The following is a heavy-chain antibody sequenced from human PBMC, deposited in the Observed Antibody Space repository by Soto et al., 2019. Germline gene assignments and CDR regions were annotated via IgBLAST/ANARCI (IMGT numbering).Heavy chain of an antibody. CDR2: ISGSGSTT. V-gene: IGHV3-23*01. CDR1: GFILSSSA. D-gene: IGHD3-3*01. Sequence: PVGSLRLSCAASGFILSSSAMSWVRQAPEKGLEWVSAISGSGSTTYYADSVKGRFTISRDNSKNTVYLQMNSLRAEDTAVYYCAKGPTIFGVVITFEYYYGMDVWGHGTTVTVSS. CDR3: AKGPTIFGVVITFEYYYGMDV. J-gene: IGHJ6*02.